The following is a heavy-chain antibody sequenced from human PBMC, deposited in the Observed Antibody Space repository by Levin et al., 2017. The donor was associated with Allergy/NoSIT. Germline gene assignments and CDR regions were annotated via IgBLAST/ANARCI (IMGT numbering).Heavy chain of an antibody. D-gene: IGHD6-13*01. Sequence: SETLSLTCTVSGGSISSYYWSWIRQPPGKGLEWIGYIYYSGSTNYNPSLKSRVTISVDTSKNQFSLKLSSVTAADTAVYYCARGKGYSSSWPNYNWFDPWGQGTLVTVSS. J-gene: IGHJ5*02. CDR3: ARGKGYSSSWPNYNWFDP. CDR1: GGSISSYY. CDR2: IYYSGST. V-gene: IGHV4-59*01.